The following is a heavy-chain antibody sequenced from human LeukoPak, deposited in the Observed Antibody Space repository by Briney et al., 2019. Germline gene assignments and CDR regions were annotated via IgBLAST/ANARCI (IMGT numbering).Heavy chain of an antibody. D-gene: IGHD3-22*01. V-gene: IGHV3-48*01. CDR2: ISSSSSTI. CDR3: AKGEDMYYYDSSGYYAGSNDY. CDR1: GFTFSSYS. Sequence: PGGSLRLSCAASGFTFSSYSMNWVRQAPGKGLEWVSYISSSSSTIYYADSVKGRFTISRDNSKNTLYLQMNSLRAEDTAVYYCAKGEDMYYYDSSGYYAGSNDYWGQGTLVTVSS. J-gene: IGHJ4*02.